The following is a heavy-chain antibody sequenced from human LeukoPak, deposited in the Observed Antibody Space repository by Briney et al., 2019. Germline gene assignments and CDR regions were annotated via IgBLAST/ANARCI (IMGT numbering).Heavy chain of an antibody. Sequence: GGSLRLSCAASGFTFSSYAMSWVRQAPGKGVEWVSAISGSGGSTYYADSVKGRFTISRDNSKNTLYLQMNSLRAEDTAVYYCAKVHTPRVGPMDVWGKGTTVTVSS. D-gene: IGHD5-18*01. CDR1: GFTFSSYA. V-gene: IGHV3-23*01. J-gene: IGHJ6*03. CDR2: ISGSGGST. CDR3: AKVHTPRVGPMDV.